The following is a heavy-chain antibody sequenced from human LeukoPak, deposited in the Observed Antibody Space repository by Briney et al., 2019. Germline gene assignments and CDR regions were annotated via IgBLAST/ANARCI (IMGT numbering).Heavy chain of an antibody. CDR3: ARDRGIFPDAFDI. CDR1: GFTFSSYS. J-gene: IGHJ3*02. V-gene: IGHV3-21*01. Sequence: GGSLRLSCAASGFTFSSYSMNWVRQAPGKGLEWVSSISSSSSYIYYADSVKGRFTISRDNAKNSLYLQMNSLRAEDTAVYYCARDRGIFPDAFDIWGQGTMVTASS. D-gene: IGHD2/OR15-2a*01. CDR2: ISSSSSYI.